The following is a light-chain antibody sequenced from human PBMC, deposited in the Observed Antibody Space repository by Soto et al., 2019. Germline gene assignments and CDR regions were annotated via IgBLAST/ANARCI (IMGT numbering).Light chain of an antibody. CDR1: SCDIGDYNY. V-gene: IGLV2-14*01. CDR2: DVS. Sequence: QPVLTQPASGSGSPGQSITISCVGTSCDIGDYNYVSWYQQHPGKVPKVIVYDVSNRPSGVSYRFSGTKSGNTASLTVSGLQAEDEADYYCCSYTRSGTLVFGTGTKVTVL. J-gene: IGLJ1*01. CDR3: CSYTRSGTLV.